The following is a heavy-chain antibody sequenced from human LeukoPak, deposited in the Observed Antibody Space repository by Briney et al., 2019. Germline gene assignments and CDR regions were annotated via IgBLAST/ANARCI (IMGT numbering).Heavy chain of an antibody. Sequence: PGGSLRLSCAASGFTFSSYSMNWVRQAPGKGLEWVSSISSGSSYIYYVDSVKGRFTVSRDNAKNSLYLQMNSLRAEDTAVYYCAGSDTIGYLPREWDYWYLDLWGRGTLVTVSS. CDR3: AGSDTIGYLPREWDYWYLDL. V-gene: IGHV3-21*01. CDR1: GFTFSSYS. CDR2: ISSGSSYI. J-gene: IGHJ2*01. D-gene: IGHD3-22*01.